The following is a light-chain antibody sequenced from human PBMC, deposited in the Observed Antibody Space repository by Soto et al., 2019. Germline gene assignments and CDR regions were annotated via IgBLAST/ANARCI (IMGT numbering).Light chain of an antibody. J-gene: IGKJ4*01. CDR1: QTITAY. Sequence: DIQMTQSPPSLSASIGDTVTITCRASQTITAYLNWFQQKPGKAPKLLIAAASTLQSGVPSRFSGSGSGTDFTLTISSLQPEDSATYFCQLNFSPLLTFGGGTKLEIK. V-gene: IGKV1-39*01. CDR2: AAS. CDR3: QLNFSPLLT.